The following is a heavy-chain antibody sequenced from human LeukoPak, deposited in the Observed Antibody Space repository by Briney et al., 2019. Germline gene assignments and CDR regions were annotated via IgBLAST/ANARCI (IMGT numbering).Heavy chain of an antibody. D-gene: IGHD5-18*01. V-gene: IGHV3-48*03. CDR3: ARDRVRIQLWPTFDY. J-gene: IGHJ4*02. CDR2: ISSSGSTI. Sequence: GSLRLSCAASGFTFSSYEMNWVRQAPGKGLEWVSYISSSGSTIYYADSVKGRFTISRDNAKNSLYLQMTSLRAEYTAVYYCARDRVRIQLWPTFDYWSQGTLVTVSS. CDR1: GFTFSSYE.